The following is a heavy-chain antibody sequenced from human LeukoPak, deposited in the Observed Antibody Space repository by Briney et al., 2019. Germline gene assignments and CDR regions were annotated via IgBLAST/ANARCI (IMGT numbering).Heavy chain of an antibody. V-gene: IGHV1-2*02. D-gene: IGHD1-26*01. CDR3: ARVPRKVLATFDY. CDR2: TNPNSGGT. J-gene: IGHJ4*02. CDR1: GYTFTGYY. Sequence: ASVKVSCKASGYTFTGYYMHWVRQAPGQGLEWMGWTNPNSGGTNYAQKFQGRVTMTRDTSISTAYMELSRLRSDDTAVYYCARVPRKVLATFDYWGQGTLVTVSS.